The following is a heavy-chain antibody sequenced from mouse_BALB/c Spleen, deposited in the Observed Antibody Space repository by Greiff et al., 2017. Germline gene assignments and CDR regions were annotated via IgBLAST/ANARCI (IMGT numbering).Heavy chain of an antibody. CDR2: INPSTGYT. J-gene: IGHJ3*01. CDR1: GYTFTSYW. V-gene: IGHV1-7*01. D-gene: IGHD1-2*01. Sequence: QVQLQQSGAELAKPGASVKMSCKASGYTFTSYWMHWVKQRPGQGLEWIGYINPSTGYTEYNQKFKDKATLTADKSSSTAYMQLSSLTSEDSAVYYCARSTTATPFAYWGQGTLVTVSA. CDR3: ARSTTATPFAY.